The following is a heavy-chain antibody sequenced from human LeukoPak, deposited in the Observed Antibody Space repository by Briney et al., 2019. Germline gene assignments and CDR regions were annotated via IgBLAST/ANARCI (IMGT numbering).Heavy chain of an antibody. Sequence: PGVSLRLSCAASGFTFSSYAMSWVRQVPGKGLEWVSAISGSGGSTYYADSVKGRFTISRDNSKNTLYLQMNSLRAEDTAVYYCAKTWDIWGSYRYVDYWGQGTLVTVSS. V-gene: IGHV3-23*01. CDR3: AKTWDIWGSYRYVDY. CDR1: GFTFSSYA. D-gene: IGHD3-16*02. CDR2: ISGSGGST. J-gene: IGHJ4*02.